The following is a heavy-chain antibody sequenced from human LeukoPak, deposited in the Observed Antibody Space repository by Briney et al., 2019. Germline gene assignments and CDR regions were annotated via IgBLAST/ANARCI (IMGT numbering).Heavy chain of an antibody. CDR3: VRDRTKYSGGWSNHYGMDV. D-gene: IGHD6-19*01. Sequence: GGSLRLSCAGTGFTFSNYWMHWVRQAPGKGLVWVSRINSDGSTTTYADSVKGRFTLSRDNAKNTLNLEMNSLRVEDTAVYYCVRDRTKYSGGWSNHYGMDVWGQGTTVIVSS. V-gene: IGHV3-74*01. CDR2: INSDGSTT. CDR1: GFTFSNYW. J-gene: IGHJ6*02.